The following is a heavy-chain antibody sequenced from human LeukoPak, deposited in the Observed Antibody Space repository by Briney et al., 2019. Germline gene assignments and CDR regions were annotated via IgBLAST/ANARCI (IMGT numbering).Heavy chain of an antibody. J-gene: IGHJ6*03. Sequence: PGGSLRLSCAASGFTFSNAWMSWVRQAPGKGLEWVGRIKSKTDGGTTDYAATVKGRFTISRDDSKSTLYLQMNSLKIEDTAVYYCTTVKWDLEWPPYYYYYMDVWGKGTTVTVSS. V-gene: IGHV3-15*01. CDR1: GFTFSNAW. D-gene: IGHD3-3*01. CDR3: TTVKWDLEWPPYYYYYMDV. CDR2: IKSKTDGGTT.